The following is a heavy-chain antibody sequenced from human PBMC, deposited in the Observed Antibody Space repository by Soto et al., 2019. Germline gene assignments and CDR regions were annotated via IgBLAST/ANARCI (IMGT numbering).Heavy chain of an antibody. J-gene: IGHJ4*02. Sequence: GASVKVSCKASGYTFTSYDMNWVRQATGQGLEWMGWMNPNSGNTGYAQKFQGRVTMTRNTSISTAYMELSSLRSEDTAVYYCARRRWTYYDFWSGYWSDDSSSKGTLVTVPS. CDR2: MNPNSGNT. D-gene: IGHD3-3*01. CDR3: ARRRWTYYDFWSGYWSDDS. CDR1: GYTFTSYD. V-gene: IGHV1-8*01.